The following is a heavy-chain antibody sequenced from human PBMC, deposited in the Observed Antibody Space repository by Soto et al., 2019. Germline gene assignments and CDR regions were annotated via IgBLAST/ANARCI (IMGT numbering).Heavy chain of an antibody. CDR3: ARGNLSFDFDS. CDR2: ISGDGINT. D-gene: IGHD1-26*01. CDR1: GFNFGFFG. Sequence: QIQLVESGGDVVQPGKSLRLSCAASGFNFGFFGMHWVRQAPGKGLEWVAFISGDGINTQYADSVRGRFTLCRDYSRKTMYLQMDSLRDEDTALYYCARGNLSFDFDSWGLGTLVTVSS. V-gene: IGHV3-30*03. J-gene: IGHJ4*02.